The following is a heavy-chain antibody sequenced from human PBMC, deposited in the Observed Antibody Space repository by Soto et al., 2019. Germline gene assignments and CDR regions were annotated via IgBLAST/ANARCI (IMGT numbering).Heavy chain of an antibody. Sequence: GGSLRLSCAASGFTVSSNYMSWVRQAPGKGLEWVSVIYSGGSTYYADSVKGRFTISRHNSKNTLYLQMNSLRAEDTAVYYCASMVDFWSGYYTPYWGQGTLVTVSS. CDR3: ASMVDFWSGYYTPY. CDR1: GFTVSSNY. V-gene: IGHV3-53*04. CDR2: IYSGGST. J-gene: IGHJ4*02. D-gene: IGHD3-3*01.